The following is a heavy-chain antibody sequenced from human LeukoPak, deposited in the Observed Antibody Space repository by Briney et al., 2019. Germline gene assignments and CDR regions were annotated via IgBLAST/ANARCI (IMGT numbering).Heavy chain of an antibody. CDR1: GYRLSELS. D-gene: IGHD2-2*01. J-gene: IGHJ6*03. Sequence: GASVKVSCKVSGYRLSELSMHWVRQAPGNGLEWVGGLDVEDDEPIYAQKFQGRVIMTEDTSTDTAYMELSSLRSEDTAVYYCATEATSPDYNYYMDVWGKGTTVTVSS. V-gene: IGHV1-24*01. CDR3: ATEATSPDYNYYMDV. CDR2: LDVEDDEP.